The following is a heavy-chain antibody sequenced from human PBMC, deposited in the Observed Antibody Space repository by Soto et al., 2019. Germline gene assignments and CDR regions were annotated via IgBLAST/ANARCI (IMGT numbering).Heavy chain of an antibody. D-gene: IGHD3-16*01. V-gene: IGHV3-73*01. CDR2: IGNKGENYVT. J-gene: IGHJ4*02. CDR1: GFSFSDSA. Sequence: PGGSLRLSCAASGFSFSDSAMHWVRQPSGKGLEWVGRIGNKGENYVTTYGASVKGRFTISLDDLTNTAHLHMSSLKTEDTAVYYCTTFVWGSYPPQDYWSQGTLVTVSS. CDR3: TTFVWGSYPPQDY.